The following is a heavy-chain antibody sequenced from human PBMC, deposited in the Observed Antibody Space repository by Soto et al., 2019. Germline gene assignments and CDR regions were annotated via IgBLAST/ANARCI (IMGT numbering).Heavy chain of an antibody. J-gene: IGHJ4*02. Sequence: GGSLRLSCAASGFTFSSYSMNWVRQAPGKGLEWVSYISSSSSTIYYADSVKGRFTISRDNAKNSLYLQMNSLRDEDTAVYYCARAPDYYDSSGYSEFDYWGQGTLVTVSS. D-gene: IGHD3-22*01. CDR1: GFTFSSYS. CDR2: ISSSSSTI. V-gene: IGHV3-48*02. CDR3: ARAPDYYDSSGYSEFDY.